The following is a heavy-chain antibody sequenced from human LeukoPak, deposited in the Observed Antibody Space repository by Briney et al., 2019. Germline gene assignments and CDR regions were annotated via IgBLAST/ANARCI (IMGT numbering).Heavy chain of an antibody. J-gene: IGHJ3*02. V-gene: IGHV4-59*01. CDR2: IYYSGST. Sequence: PSETLSLTCTVSGGSISSYYWSWLRQPPGKGLEWIGYIYYSGSTNYNPSLKSRVTISVDTSKNQFSLKLSSVIAADTAVYYCARDADGGDIWGQGTMVTVSS. CDR1: GGSISSYY. D-gene: IGHD3-16*01. CDR3: ARDADGGDI.